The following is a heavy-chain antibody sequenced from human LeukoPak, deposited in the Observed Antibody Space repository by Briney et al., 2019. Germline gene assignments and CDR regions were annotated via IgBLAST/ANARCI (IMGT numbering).Heavy chain of an antibody. Sequence: GASVKVSCKASGYTFTSYDINWVRQATGQGLEWMGWMNHNSGNTGYAQKFQGRGNMTRNTSISTAYMELSSLRSEDTAVYYCARGYTVRGGRGAFDIWGQGTMVTVSS. CDR1: GYTFTSYD. J-gene: IGHJ3*02. CDR3: ARGYTVRGGRGAFDI. CDR2: MNHNSGNT. V-gene: IGHV1-8*01. D-gene: IGHD3-10*01.